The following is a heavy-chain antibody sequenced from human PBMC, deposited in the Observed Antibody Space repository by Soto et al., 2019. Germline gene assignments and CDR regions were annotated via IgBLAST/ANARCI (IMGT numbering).Heavy chain of an antibody. V-gene: IGHV4-61*08. CDR1: GDSISSGDYF. J-gene: IGHJ4*02. CDR3: AKDSLVTMVRGVIIPPGY. CDR2: IYYSGST. D-gene: IGHD3-10*01. Sequence: TLSLTCTVSGDSISSGDYFWSWIRQPPGKGLEWIGYIYYSGSTNYNPSLKSRVTISVDTSKNQFSLELSSVTAADTAVYYCAKDSLVTMVRGVIIPPGYWGQGTLVTV.